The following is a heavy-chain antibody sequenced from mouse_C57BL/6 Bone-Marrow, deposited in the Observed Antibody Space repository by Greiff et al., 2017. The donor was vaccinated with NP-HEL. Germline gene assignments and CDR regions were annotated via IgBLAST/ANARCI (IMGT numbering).Heavy chain of an antibody. V-gene: IGHV1-82*01. CDR2: IYPGDGDT. CDR1: GYAFSSSW. D-gene: IGHD1-1*01. CDR3: ARYYYGSSFDY. Sequence: VQLQQSGPELVKPGASVKISCKASGYAFSSSWMNWVKQRPGKGLEWIGRIYPGDGDTNYNGKFKGKATLTADNSSSTAYMQLSSLTSEDSAVYFCARYYYGSSFDYWGQGTTLTVSS. J-gene: IGHJ2*01.